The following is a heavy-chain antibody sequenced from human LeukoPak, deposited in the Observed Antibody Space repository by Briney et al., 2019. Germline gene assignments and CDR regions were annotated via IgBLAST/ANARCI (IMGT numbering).Heavy chain of an antibody. CDR3: TRGYGSGSYSYYFDF. CDR2: INHSGST. V-gene: IGHV4-34*01. J-gene: IGHJ4*02. CDR1: GGSFSGYY. Sequence: SETLSLTCAVYGGSFSGYYWRWIRQPPGKGLEWIGEINHSGSTNYNPSLKSRVTISVDTSKNQLSLQMTSVTAADTAVYYCTRGYGSGSYSYYFDFWGQGTLVTVSS. D-gene: IGHD3-10*01.